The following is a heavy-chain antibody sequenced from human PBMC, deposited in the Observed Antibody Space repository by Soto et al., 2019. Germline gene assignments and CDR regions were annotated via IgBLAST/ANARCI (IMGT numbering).Heavy chain of an antibody. CDR2: ISGSGGST. Sequence: VGSLRLSCAASGFTFSSYAMSWVRQAPGKGLEWVSAISGSGGSTYYADSVKGRFTISRDNSKNTLYLQMNSLRAEDTAVYYCAKVPKGGARPNYFDYWGQGTLVTVSS. CDR1: GFTFSSYA. J-gene: IGHJ4*02. CDR3: AKVPKGGARPNYFDY. V-gene: IGHV3-23*01. D-gene: IGHD1-26*01.